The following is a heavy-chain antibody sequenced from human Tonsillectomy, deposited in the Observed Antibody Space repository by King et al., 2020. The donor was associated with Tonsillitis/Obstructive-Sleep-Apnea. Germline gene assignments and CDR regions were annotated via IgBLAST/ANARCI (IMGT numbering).Heavy chain of an antibody. Sequence: ITLKESGPTLVKPTQTLTLTCTFSGFLLSTSGVGVGWIRQPPGKALEWLALIYWDDDKRYSPSLKSRLTITKDTSKDQVVLTMTNMDPVDTATYYCAHKGGSYYVFWTASHYFDYWGQGIVVTVSP. V-gene: IGHV2-5*02. J-gene: IGHJ4*02. CDR1: GFLLSTSGVG. CDR2: IYWDDDK. CDR3: AHKGGSYYVFWTASHYFDY. D-gene: IGHD3/OR15-3a*01.